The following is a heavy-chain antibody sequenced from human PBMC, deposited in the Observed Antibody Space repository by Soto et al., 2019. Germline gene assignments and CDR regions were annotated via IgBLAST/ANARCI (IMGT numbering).Heavy chain of an antibody. Sequence: SETLSLTCTGSGGSISSGNYYWSWIRQPPGKGLEWIGFISYSGSTYYSLSLKSRVTISVDTSKNQFSLNLSFVTAADTAVYYCATMGTPATGLYYFDYWGQGTLVTVSS. D-gene: IGHD5-18*01. CDR2: ISYSGST. V-gene: IGHV4-30-4*01. CDR1: GGSISSGNYY. CDR3: ATMGTPATGLYYFDY. J-gene: IGHJ4*02.